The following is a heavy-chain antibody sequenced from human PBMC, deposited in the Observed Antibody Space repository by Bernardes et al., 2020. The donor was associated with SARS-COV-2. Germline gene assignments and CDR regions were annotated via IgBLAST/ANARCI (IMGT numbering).Heavy chain of an antibody. CDR1: GYTFTSYG. CDR3: ARSGPQHVLRFLEWSHLSDY. V-gene: IGHV1-18*01. J-gene: IGHJ4*02. CDR2: ISAYNGNT. Sequence: ASVKVSCKASGYTFTSYGISWVRQAPGQGLEWMGWISAYNGNTNYAQKLQGRVTMTTDTSTSTAYMELRSLRSDDTAVYYCARSGPQHVLRFLEWSHLSDYWGQGTLVTVSS. D-gene: IGHD3-3*01.